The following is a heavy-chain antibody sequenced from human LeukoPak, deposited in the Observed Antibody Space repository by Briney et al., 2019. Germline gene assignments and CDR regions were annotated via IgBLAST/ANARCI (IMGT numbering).Heavy chain of an antibody. CDR3: ARTYYDFWSGSYFDY. Sequence: PSETLSLTCAVSGGSISSGGYSWSWIRQPPGKGLERIGYIYHSGSTYYNPSLKGRVTISVDRSKNQFSLKLSSVTAADTAVYYCARTYYDFWSGSYFDYWGQGTLVTVSS. D-gene: IGHD3-3*01. CDR2: IYHSGST. CDR1: GGSISSGGYS. V-gene: IGHV4-30-2*01. J-gene: IGHJ4*02.